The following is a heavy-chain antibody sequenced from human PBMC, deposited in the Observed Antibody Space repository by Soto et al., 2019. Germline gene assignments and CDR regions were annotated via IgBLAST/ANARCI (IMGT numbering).Heavy chain of an antibody. J-gene: IGHJ6*02. V-gene: IGHV1-69*13. CDR1: GGTFSSYA. D-gene: IGHD3-9*01. Sequence: ASVKVSCKASGGTFSSYAISWVRQAPGQGLEWMGGIIPIFGTANYAQKFQGRVTITADESTSTAYMELSSLRSEDTAVYYCARYRPRKRYFDWLPYYYGMDVWDQGTTVIFSS. CDR2: IIPIFGTA. CDR3: ARYRPRKRYFDWLPYYYGMDV.